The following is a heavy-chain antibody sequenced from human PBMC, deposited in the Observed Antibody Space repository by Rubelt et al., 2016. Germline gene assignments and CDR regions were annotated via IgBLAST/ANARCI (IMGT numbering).Heavy chain of an antibody. CDR2: IDPSDSYT. J-gene: IGHJ5*02. CDR3: ARPLYCSGGSCYHWFDP. D-gene: IGHD2-15*01. Sequence: DWMGRIDPSDSYTNYSPSFQGHVTISADKSISTAYLQWSSLKASDTAMYYCARPLYCSGGSCYHWFDPWGQGTLVTVSS. V-gene: IGHV5-10-1*01.